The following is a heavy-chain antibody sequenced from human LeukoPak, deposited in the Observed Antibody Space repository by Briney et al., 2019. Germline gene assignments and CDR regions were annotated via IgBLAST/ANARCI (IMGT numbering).Heavy chain of an antibody. J-gene: IGHJ4*02. V-gene: IGHV3-30-3*01. Sequence: GGSLRLSCAASGFTFSSYAMHWVRQAPGKGLEWVAVISYDGSNKYYADSVKGRFTISRDNSKNTLYLQMNSLRAEDTAVYYCARDGDYYESSGYYYYFDYWGQGTLVTVSS. D-gene: IGHD3-22*01. CDR3: ARDGDYYESSGYYYYFDY. CDR2: ISYDGSNK. CDR1: GFTFSSYA.